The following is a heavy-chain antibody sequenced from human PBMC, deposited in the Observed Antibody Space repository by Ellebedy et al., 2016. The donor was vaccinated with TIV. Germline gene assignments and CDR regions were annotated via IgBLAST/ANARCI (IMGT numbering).Heavy chain of an antibody. CDR2: ISSNGGST. CDR3: VKISLEGYSYPVYYGMDV. CDR1: GFTFSSYA. D-gene: IGHD5-18*01. V-gene: IGHV3-64D*06. Sequence: GGSLRLSXAASGFTFSSYAMHWVRQAPGKGLEYVSAISSNGGSTYYADSVKGRFTISRDNSKNTLYLQMSSLRAEDTAVYYCVKISLEGYSYPVYYGMDVWGQGTTVTVSS. J-gene: IGHJ6*02.